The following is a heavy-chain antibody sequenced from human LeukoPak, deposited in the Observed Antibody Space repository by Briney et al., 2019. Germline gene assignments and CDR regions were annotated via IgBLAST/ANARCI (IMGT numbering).Heavy chain of an antibody. Sequence: PGESLRLSCAASGFTFSSYAMSWVRQAPGKGLEWVSTIGGSGGSTYYADSVKGRFTISRDDSKNTLYLQMNSLRAEDRAAYYCATGGGYTSGWNTFDFWGQGTLVTVSS. CDR3: ATGGGYTSGWNTFDF. J-gene: IGHJ4*02. CDR1: GFTFSSYA. D-gene: IGHD6-19*01. CDR2: IGGSGGST. V-gene: IGHV3-23*01.